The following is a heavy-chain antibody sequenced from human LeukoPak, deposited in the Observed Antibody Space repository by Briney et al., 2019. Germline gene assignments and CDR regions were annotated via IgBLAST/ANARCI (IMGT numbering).Heavy chain of an antibody. D-gene: IGHD2-2*01. CDR2: NSYSGSA. J-gene: IGHJ4*02. Sequence: PSQTLSLTCTVSGASITSGAYYWTWIRQHPGEGLEWIGYNSYSGSAYYNPSLKSRVTISVDTSKSQFSLKLSSVTAADTAVYYCARYYCASSRCPGVDYWGQGTLVTVSS. CDR3: ARYYCASSRCPGVDY. V-gene: IGHV4-31*03. CDR1: GASITSGAYY.